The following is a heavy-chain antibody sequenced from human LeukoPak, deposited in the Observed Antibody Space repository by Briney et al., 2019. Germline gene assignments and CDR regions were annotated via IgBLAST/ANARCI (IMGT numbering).Heavy chain of an antibody. V-gene: IGHV4-38-2*02. D-gene: IGHD1-26*01. CDR3: ARDVGSAFDY. J-gene: IGHJ4*02. Sequence: SETLSLTCSVTSYSISSGYYWVWIRQPPGKGLGWIGTIYHTGSTSYNPSLSSRVTMSVEASKNQFSLKLSPLTAADTAVYYCARDVGSAFDYWGQGLLVTVSS. CDR1: SYSISSGYY. CDR2: IYHTGST.